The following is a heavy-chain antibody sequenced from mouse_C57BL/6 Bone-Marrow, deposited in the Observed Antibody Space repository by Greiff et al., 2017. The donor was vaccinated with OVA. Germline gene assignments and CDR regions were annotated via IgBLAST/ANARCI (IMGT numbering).Heavy chain of an antibody. V-gene: IGHV1-18*01. J-gene: IGHJ4*01. Sequence: EVKLMESGPELVKPGASVKIPCKASGYTFTDYNMDWVKQSHGKSLEWIGDINPNNGGTIYNQKFKGKATLTVDKSSSTAYMELRSLTSEDTAVYYCARKRSHYYAMDYWGQGTSVTVSS. CDR1: GYTFTDYN. CDR3: ARKRSHYYAMDY. CDR2: INPNNGGT.